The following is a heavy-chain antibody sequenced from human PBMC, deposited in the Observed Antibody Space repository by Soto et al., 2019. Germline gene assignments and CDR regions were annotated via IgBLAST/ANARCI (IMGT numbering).Heavy chain of an antibody. CDR3: ARESAGSHKNNWFDP. Sequence: QVQLQESGPGLVKPSETLSLTCTVSGASITTYYCSWVRQPPGKGLEWIGYIHDSGSTYYNPSLKSRVTLSLDTSRNQLFLQLNSVTAADTAMYYCARESAGSHKNNWFDPWGQGTLVTVSS. V-gene: IGHV4-59*01. J-gene: IGHJ5*02. CDR1: GASITTYY. D-gene: IGHD3-10*01. CDR2: IHDSGST.